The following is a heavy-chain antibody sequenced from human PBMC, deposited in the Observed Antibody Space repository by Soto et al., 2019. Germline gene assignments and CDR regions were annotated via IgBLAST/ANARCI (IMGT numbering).Heavy chain of an antibody. V-gene: IGHV3-30-3*01. CDR3: ARGAGYYDSSGYYLDYYGMDV. CDR2: ISYDGSNK. Sequence: QVQLVESGGGVVQPGRSLRLSCAASGFTFSSYAMHWVRQAPGKGLEWVAVISYDGSNKYYADSVKGRFTISRDNSKKTLYLQMNSLRAEDTAVYYCARGAGYYDSSGYYLDYYGMDVWGQGTTVTVSS. D-gene: IGHD3-22*01. J-gene: IGHJ6*02. CDR1: GFTFSSYA.